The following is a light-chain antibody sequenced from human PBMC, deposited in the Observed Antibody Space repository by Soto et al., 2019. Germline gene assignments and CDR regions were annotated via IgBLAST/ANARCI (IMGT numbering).Light chain of an antibody. Sequence: EIVMTQSPATLTLSPGERATLSCWASQSVSNNLAWYQQRPGQAPRLLIYDASDRATGITARFSGSGSGTDFTLTISSLQPEDFAMYYCQQYNDWPWTFGQGTKVDI. CDR1: QSVSNN. V-gene: IGKV3-11*01. CDR3: QQYNDWPWT. J-gene: IGKJ1*01. CDR2: DAS.